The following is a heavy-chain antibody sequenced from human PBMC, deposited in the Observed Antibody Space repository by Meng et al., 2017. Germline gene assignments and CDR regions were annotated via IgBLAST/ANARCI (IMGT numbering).Heavy chain of an antibody. CDR3: ARSSSGYYFDY. CDR2: ISYDGSNK. J-gene: IGHJ4*02. V-gene: IGHV3-30*01. D-gene: IGHD3-22*01. Sequence: QVQPVEWGGGVVPPGSSLRLSCAASGFTFSSYAMHWVRQAPGKGLEWVAVISYDGSNKYYADSVKGRFTISRDNSKNTLYLQMNSLRAEDTAVYYCARSSSGYYFDYWGQGTLVTVSS. CDR1: GFTFSSYA.